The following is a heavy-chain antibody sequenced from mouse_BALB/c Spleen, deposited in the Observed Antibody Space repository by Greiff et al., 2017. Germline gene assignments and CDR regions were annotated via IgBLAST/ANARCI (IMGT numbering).Heavy chain of an antibody. J-gene: IGHJ2*01. V-gene: IGHV3-6*02. CDR3: ARGTYYRYDGPFDY. Sequence: EVKLQESGPGLVKPSQSLSLTCSVTGYSITSGYYWNWIRQFPGNKLEWMGYISYDGSNNYNPSLKNRISITRDTSKNQFFLKLNSVTTEDTATYYCARGTYYRYDGPFDYWGQGTTLTVSS. D-gene: IGHD2-14*01. CDR2: ISYDGSN. CDR1: GYSITSGYY.